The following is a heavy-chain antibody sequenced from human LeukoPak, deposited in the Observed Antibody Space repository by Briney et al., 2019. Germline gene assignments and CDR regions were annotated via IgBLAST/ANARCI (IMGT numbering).Heavy chain of an antibody. CDR3: ARLPNQYSSYDY. D-gene: IGHD6-6*01. CDR1: GYTFTIYG. J-gene: IGHJ4*02. Sequence: ASVKVSCKASGYTFTIYGISWVRQAPGQGLEWMGWISAYNGNTNYAQKLQGRVTMTTDTSTSTAYMELRSLRSDDTAVYYCARLPNQYSSYDYWGQGTLVTVSS. V-gene: IGHV1-18*01. CDR2: ISAYNGNT.